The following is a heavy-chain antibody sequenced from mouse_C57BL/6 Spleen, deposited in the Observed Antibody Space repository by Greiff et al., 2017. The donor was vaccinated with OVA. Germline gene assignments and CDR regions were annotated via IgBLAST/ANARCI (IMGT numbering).Heavy chain of an antibody. CDR1: GYTFTDYE. Sequence: QVQLKESGAELVRPGASVTLSCKASGYTFTDYEMHWVKQTPVHGLEWIGAIDPETGGTAYNQKFKGKAILTADKSSSTAYMELRSLTSEDSAVYYCTGLFFITTVVHFDYWGQGTTLTVSS. CDR3: TGLFFITTVVHFDY. V-gene: IGHV1-15*01. CDR2: IDPETGGT. D-gene: IGHD1-1*01. J-gene: IGHJ2*01.